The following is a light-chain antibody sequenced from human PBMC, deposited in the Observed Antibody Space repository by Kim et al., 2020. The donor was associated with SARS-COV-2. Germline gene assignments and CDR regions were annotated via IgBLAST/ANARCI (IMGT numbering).Light chain of an antibody. CDR3: QNYNSALLT. J-gene: IGKJ4*01. CDR2: SAV. Sequence: ASFGDRVTISGRASQDINNYLVWFQQIPGKVPKYLIHSAVALQSGVPSRFSGSGSGTEFTLTITGLQPEDVATYYCQNYNSALLTFGGGTKVDIK. V-gene: IGKV1-27*01. CDR1: QDINNY.